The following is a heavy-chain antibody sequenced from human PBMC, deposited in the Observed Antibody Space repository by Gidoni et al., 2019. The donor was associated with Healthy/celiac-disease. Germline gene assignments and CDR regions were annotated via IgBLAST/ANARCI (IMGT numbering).Heavy chain of an antibody. CDR3: AGFRIAVAALDY. CDR2: INHSGST. J-gene: IGHJ4*02. Sequence: QVQLQQWGAGLLKPSETLSLPCAVYGGSFSGSYWSWLRQPPGTGLEWIGEINHSGSTNYNPSLKSRVTISVDTSKNQFSLKLSSVTAADTAVYYCAGFRIAVAALDYWGQGTLVTVSS. CDR1: GGSFSGSY. V-gene: IGHV4-34*01. D-gene: IGHD6-19*01.